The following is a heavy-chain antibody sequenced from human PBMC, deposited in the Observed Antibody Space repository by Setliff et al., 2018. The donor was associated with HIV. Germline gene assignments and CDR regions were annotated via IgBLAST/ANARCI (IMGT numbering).Heavy chain of an antibody. D-gene: IGHD2-8*01. J-gene: IGHJ3*02. CDR1: GGSVSSRGYY. V-gene: IGHV4-39*02. CDR2: ILYGGNT. Sequence: ASETLSLTCTVSGGSVSSRGYYWGWIRQPPGKGPEWIANILYGGNTYYNPSLKSRVTISVDTSKNHFSLNLNSVTAADTAVYFCARPTTGVGGGAAFDIWGQGTMVTVSS. CDR3: ARPTTGVGGGAAFDI.